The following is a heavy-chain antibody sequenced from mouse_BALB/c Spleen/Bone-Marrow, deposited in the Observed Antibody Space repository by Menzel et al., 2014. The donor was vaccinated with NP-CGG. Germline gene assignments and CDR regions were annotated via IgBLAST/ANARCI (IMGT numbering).Heavy chain of an antibody. D-gene: IGHD1-2*01. CDR1: GFDFSRYW. J-gene: IGHJ2*01. Sequence: EVKLMESGGGLVQPGGSLKLSCAASGFDFSRYWMSWVRQAPGKGLEWIGEINPDSSTINYTPSLKDKFIISRDNAKNALFLQMSKVRSEDTALYYCARQSYYGYSDYWGQGTTLTVSS. CDR3: ARQSYYGYSDY. CDR2: INPDSSTI. V-gene: IGHV4-1*02.